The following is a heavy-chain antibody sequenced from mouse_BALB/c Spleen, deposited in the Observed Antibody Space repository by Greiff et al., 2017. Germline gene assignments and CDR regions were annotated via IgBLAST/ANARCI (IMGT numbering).Heavy chain of an antibody. CDR2: ISYDGSN. CDR3: ARESYGNWAWFAY. CDR1: GYSITSCYY. V-gene: IGHV3-6*02. J-gene: IGHJ3*01. D-gene: IGHD2-1*01. Sequence: EVQLVESGPGLVKPSQSLSLTCSVTGYSITSCYYWSWLRQFPGNKLEWMGFISYDGSNNYNPSLKNRITITRDTSKNQFFLKLNSVTTEDTATYYCARESYGNWAWFAYWGQGTLVTVSA.